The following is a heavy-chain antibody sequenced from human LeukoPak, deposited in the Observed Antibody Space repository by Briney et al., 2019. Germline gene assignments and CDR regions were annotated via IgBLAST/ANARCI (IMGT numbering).Heavy chain of an antibody. Sequence: GGSLRLSCVASGFTVSSEYMSWVRQAPGKGLEWVSVMYCGGSTYYADSVKDRFIISRDSSRNTLYLQMNSLRAEDTAVYYCARGGPEDAFDIWGQGTLVTVSS. CDR2: MYCGGST. J-gene: IGHJ3*02. D-gene: IGHD1-14*01. CDR3: ARGGPEDAFDI. CDR1: GFTVSSEY. V-gene: IGHV3-66*01.